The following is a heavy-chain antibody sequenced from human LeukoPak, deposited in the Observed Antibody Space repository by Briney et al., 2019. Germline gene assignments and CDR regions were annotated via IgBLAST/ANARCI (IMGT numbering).Heavy chain of an antibody. J-gene: IGHJ3*02. CDR2: INPNSGGT. V-gene: IGHV1-2*02. CDR1: GDIFTVFY. Sequence: ASVKVSCKDSGDIFTVFYMLWLAQAPGQGLEWMGWINPNSGGTNYAQKFQGRVTMTRDTSISTAYMELSRLRSDDTAVYYCERTRQYCIGVRGNSTDDPLVIWGQGTMVTVSS. CDR3: ERTRQYCIGVRGNSTDDPLVI. D-gene: IGHD2/OR15-2a*01.